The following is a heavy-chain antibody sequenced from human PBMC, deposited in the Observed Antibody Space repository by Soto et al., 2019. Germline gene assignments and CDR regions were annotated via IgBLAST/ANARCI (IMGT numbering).Heavy chain of an antibody. J-gene: IGHJ4*02. D-gene: IGHD2-2*01. V-gene: IGHV1-18*01. CDR2: ISAYNGNT. CDR1: GYTFTSYG. CDR3: ASGYYCSSTSCSNFDY. Sequence: ASVKVSCKAYGYTFTSYGISWVRQAPGQGLEWMGWISAYNGNTNYAQKLQGRVTMTTDTSTSTAYMELRSLRSDDTAVYYCASGYYCSSTSCSNFDYWGQGTLVTVSS.